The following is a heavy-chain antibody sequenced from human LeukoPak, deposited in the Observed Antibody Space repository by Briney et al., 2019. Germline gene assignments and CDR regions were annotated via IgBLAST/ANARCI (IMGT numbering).Heavy chain of an antibody. J-gene: IGHJ6*04. Sequence: SETLSLTCTVSGGSISSSSYYWGWIRQPPGKGLEWIGSIYYSGSTYYNPSLKSRVTISVDTSKNQFSLKLSSVTAADTAVYYCARMDYGPYYYYGMDVWGKGTTVTVSS. CDR3: ARMDYGPYYYYGMDV. CDR2: IYYSGST. D-gene: IGHD4-17*01. CDR1: GGSISSSSYY. V-gene: IGHV4-39*07.